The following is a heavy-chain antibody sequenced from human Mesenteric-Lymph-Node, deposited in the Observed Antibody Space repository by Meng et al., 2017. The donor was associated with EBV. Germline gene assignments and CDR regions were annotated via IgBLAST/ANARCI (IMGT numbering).Heavy chain of an antibody. CDR2: FNTISGNP. CDR1: GYTFTNYA. V-gene: IGHV7-4-1*02. CDR3: ARDCAGGNCRAEFQH. D-gene: IGHD2-15*01. Sequence: QGQLVQSGLKLKKPGASVKVSCKASGYTFTNYAMNWVRQAPGQGLEWVGWFNTISGNPAYGQGFTGRFVFSWDTSVSTAYLQISSLKTEDTAVYYCARDCAGGNCRAEFQHWGQGTLVTVSS. J-gene: IGHJ1*01.